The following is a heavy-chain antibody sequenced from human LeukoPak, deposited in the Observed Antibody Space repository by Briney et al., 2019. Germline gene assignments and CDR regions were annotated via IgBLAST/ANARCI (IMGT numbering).Heavy chain of an antibody. J-gene: IGHJ4*02. CDR2: IKQDGSEK. CDR1: GFTFSSSW. CDR3: ARDPTRDGYNYGKFDY. V-gene: IGHV3-7*01. D-gene: IGHD5-24*01. Sequence: GGSLRLSCAASGFTFSSSWMNWVRQAPGKGLEWVANIKQDGSEKYYVDSVKGRFTISRDNAKNSLYLQMNSLRAEDTAVYYCARDPTRDGYNYGKFDYWGQGTLVTVSS.